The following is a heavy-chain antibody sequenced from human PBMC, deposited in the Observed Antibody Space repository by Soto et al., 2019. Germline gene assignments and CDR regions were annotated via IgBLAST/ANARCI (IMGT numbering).Heavy chain of an antibody. Sequence: ESGGGVVQPGRSLRLSCAASGFTFSSYGMHWVRQAPGKGPEWVAVIWYDGSNKYYADSVKGRFTISRDNSKNTLYLQMNSLRAEDTAVYYCARSYYYDSSGYFGSMDVWGQGTTVTVSS. J-gene: IGHJ6*02. CDR2: IWYDGSNK. CDR3: ARSYYYDSSGYFGSMDV. D-gene: IGHD3-22*01. CDR1: GFTFSSYG. V-gene: IGHV3-33*01.